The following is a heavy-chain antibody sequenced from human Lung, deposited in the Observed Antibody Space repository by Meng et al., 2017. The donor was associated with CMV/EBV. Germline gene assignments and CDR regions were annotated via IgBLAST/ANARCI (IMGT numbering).Heavy chain of an antibody. Sequence: GESLKISCAASGFTFSSYGMHWVRQAPGKGLEGVAFIRYDGKNEYYADSVKGRFSISRDDSKNTLYLQMNSLRPEDTAVYYCAKETGPISGGYYYYGIDVWGQRTTVTVSS. J-gene: IGHJ6*02. CDR2: IRYDGKNE. CDR3: AKETGPISGGYYYYGIDV. D-gene: IGHD3-3*01. CDR1: GFTFSSYG. V-gene: IGHV3-30*02.